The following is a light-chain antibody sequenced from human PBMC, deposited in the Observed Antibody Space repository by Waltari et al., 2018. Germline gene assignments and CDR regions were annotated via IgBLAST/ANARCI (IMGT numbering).Light chain of an antibody. CDR3: QQSYTTPPLT. J-gene: IGKJ4*01. V-gene: IGKV1-39*01. CDR1: QSITSN. Sequence: DIQMTQSPSSLSASVGDRVTITCRASQSITSNLNWYQQRPGKAPKLLIYAASSVQGGVPSRFSGSGSGTDFTLTISSLQLEDFATYYCQQSYTTPPLTFGGGTKVEIK. CDR2: AAS.